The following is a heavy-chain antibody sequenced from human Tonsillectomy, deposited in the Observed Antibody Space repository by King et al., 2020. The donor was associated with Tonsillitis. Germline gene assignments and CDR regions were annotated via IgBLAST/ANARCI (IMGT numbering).Heavy chain of an antibody. CDR2: IWYDGGNK. Sequence: VQLVESGGGVVQPGRSLRLSCAASGFTFSNFGMHWVRQAPGEGLDWGAVIWYDGGNKYYADSVKGRVTVSRDNSKNTLFLQMNSLRAEDTAVYYCARALGSSGYALDYWGQGTLVTVSS. J-gene: IGHJ4*02. CDR1: GFTFSNFG. V-gene: IGHV3-33*08. D-gene: IGHD3-22*01. CDR3: ARALGSSGYALDY.